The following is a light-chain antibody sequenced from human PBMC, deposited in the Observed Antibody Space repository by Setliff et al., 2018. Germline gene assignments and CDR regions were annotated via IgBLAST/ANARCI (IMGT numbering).Light chain of an antibody. Sequence: QSALTQPASVSGSPGQSIAVSCTGSGSDVGAYKFVSWYQQRPGKAPRLMIYDVSNRPSGVSDRFSGSKSGNTASLTISGLQAEDEADYYCCSFTSSSTLPYVFGTGTKVTVL. V-gene: IGLV2-14*01. CDR3: CSFTSSSTLPYV. J-gene: IGLJ1*01. CDR2: DVS. CDR1: GSDVGAYKF.